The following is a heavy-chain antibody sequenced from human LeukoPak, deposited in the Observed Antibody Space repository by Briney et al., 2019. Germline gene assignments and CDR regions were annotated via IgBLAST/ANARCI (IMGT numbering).Heavy chain of an antibody. D-gene: IGHD6-19*01. J-gene: IGHJ4*02. CDR3: ARRSKWLVRAGNYYFDY. Sequence: PSETLSLTCAVSGGSISSGGYSWSWIRQPPGKGLEWIGYIYHSGSTYYNPSLKSRVTMSVDTSKNQFSLKLSSVTAADTAVYYCARRSKWLVRAGNYYFDYWGQGTLVTVSS. V-gene: IGHV4-30-2*01. CDR2: IYHSGST. CDR1: GGSISSGGYS.